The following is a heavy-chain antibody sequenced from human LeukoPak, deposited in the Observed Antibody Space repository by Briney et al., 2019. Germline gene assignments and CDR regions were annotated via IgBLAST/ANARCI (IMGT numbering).Heavy chain of an antibody. D-gene: IGHD5-24*01. V-gene: IGHV3-7*01. CDR3: TSANYGPAY. J-gene: IGHJ4*02. Sequence: GGSLRLSCAASGFTFSSYWMSWVRQAPGKGLEWVANVNQDGSGKYYVDSVKGRFTISKDNAKNSLYLQMNSLRAEDTAVYYCTSANYGPAYWGQGTLVTVSS. CDR2: VNQDGSGK. CDR1: GFTFSSYW.